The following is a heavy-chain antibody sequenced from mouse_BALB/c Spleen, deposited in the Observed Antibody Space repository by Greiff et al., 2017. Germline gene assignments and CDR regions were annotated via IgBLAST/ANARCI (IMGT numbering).Heavy chain of an antibody. CDR2: IWSGGST. CDR3: AIYGFNYAMDY. D-gene: IGHD2-2*01. V-gene: IGHV2-2*02. Sequence: VKLMESGPGLVQPSQSLSITCTVSGFSLTSYGVHWVRQSPGKGLEWLGVIWSGGSTDYNAAFISRLSISKDNSKSQVFFKMNSLQANDTAIYYCAIYGFNYAMDYWGQGTSVTVSS. CDR1: GFSLTSYG. J-gene: IGHJ4*01.